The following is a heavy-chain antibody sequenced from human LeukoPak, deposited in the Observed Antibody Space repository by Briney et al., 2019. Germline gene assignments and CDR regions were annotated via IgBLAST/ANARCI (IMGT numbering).Heavy chain of an antibody. CDR3: ARGRGYGSGSYYNGVGYYYYMDV. CDR1: GYTFTSYD. CDR2: MNPNSGNT. J-gene: IGHJ6*03. D-gene: IGHD3-10*01. V-gene: IGHV1-8*01. Sequence: ASVKVSCKASGYTFTSYDINWVRQATGQGLEWMGWMNPNSGNTGYAQKFQGRVTMTRNTSISTAYMELSRLRSEDTAAYYCARGRGYGSGSYYNGVGYYYYMDVWGKGTTVTISS.